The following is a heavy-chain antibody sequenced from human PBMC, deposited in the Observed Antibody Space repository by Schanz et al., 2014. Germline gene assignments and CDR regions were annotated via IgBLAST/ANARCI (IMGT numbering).Heavy chain of an antibody. CDR2: LRRDGSEK. V-gene: IGHV3-30*02. J-gene: IGHJ4*02. CDR3: ARDLAGGGNDV. Sequence: QVQLVESGGGVVQPGRSLRLSCAAAGFKFSGYGMHWVRQPPGKGLEWVASLRRDGSEKASAASLKGRFTISRDNSKDTVYLQMNSLRAEDTAVYYCARDLAGGGNDVWGQGTLVTVSS. CDR1: GFKFSGYG. D-gene: IGHD2-15*01.